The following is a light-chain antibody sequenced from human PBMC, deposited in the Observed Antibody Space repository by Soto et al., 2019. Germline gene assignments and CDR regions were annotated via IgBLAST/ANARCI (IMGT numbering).Light chain of an antibody. V-gene: IGKV1-39*01. CDR1: QSIGTY. CDR3: QQSFSTPPT. J-gene: IGKJ2*01. Sequence: DIQMTQSPSSLSASVGDRVTITCRASQSIGTYLNWYLQKPGKAPQLLIHAASSLQTGVPSRFSGSRPGTEFILTISSLQPEYFASFYCQQSFSTPPTFGQGTKLAIK. CDR2: AAS.